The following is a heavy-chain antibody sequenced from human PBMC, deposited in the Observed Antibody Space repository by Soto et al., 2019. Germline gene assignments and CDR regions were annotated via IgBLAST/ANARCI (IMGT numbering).Heavy chain of an antibody. J-gene: IGHJ4*02. CDR3: ARVDLIFGVVSNADY. V-gene: IGHV4-30-4*01. CDR1: GGSISSGDYY. Sequence: SETLSLTCTVSGGSISSGDYYWSWIRQPPGKGLEWIGYIYYSGSTYYNPSLKSRVTISVDTSKNQFSLKLSSVPAADTAVYYRARVDLIFGVVSNADYWGQGTLVTVSS. CDR2: IYYSGST. D-gene: IGHD3-3*01.